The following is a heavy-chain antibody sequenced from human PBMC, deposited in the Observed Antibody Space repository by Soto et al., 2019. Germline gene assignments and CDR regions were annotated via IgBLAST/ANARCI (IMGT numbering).Heavy chain of an antibody. Sequence: TLSLTCAVSGVSLTSGNWWTGVRQSPQRGLEYIGEIFHDGTANYYPSFERRVAMSVDTSRNQFSLKLTCVIAADPAAYFCARLVYDTRLNYKYFGFWGTRSRVTVSS. J-gene: IGHJ4*02. CDR1: GVSLTSGNW. CDR3: ARLVYDTRLNYKYFGF. D-gene: IGHD3-10*01. V-gene: IGHV4-4*01. CDR2: IFHDGTA.